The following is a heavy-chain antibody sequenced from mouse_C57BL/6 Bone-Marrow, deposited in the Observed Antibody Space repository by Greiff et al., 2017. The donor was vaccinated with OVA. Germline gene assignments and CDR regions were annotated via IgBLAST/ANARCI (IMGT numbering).Heavy chain of an antibody. CDR2: IHPNSGST. V-gene: IGHV1-64*01. CDR1: GYTFTSYW. J-gene: IGHJ2*01. CDR3: ARLGAQADY. Sequence: VQLQQSGTELVKPGASVKLSCKASGYTFTSYWMHWVKQRPGQGLEWIGMIHPNSGSTNYNEKFKSKATLTVDKSCSTAYMQLSSLTSEDSAVYYCARLGAQADYWGQGTTLTVSA. D-gene: IGHD3-2*02.